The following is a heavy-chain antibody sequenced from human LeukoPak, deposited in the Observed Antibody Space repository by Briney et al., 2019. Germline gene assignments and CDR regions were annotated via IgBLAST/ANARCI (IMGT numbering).Heavy chain of an antibody. J-gene: IGHJ4*02. V-gene: IGHV3-33*08. Sequence: TGTSLRLSCEASGFTLSTYAVHWVRQAPGKGLQWVAALWYDGSNQYYADSVKGRFTISRDNAKNTVYLQMNSLRAEDTAVYYCARGVGGDRDYWGQGTLVTVSS. D-gene: IGHD2-21*02. CDR2: LWYDGSNQ. CDR3: ARGVGGDRDY. CDR1: GFTLSTYA.